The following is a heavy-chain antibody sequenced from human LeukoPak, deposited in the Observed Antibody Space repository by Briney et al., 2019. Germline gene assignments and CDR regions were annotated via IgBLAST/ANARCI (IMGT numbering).Heavy chain of an antibody. CDR3: AKCLYSTGRCYFDY. CDR2: ISGSGGST. Sequence: GGSLRLSCAASGFAFSNYAMSWVRQAPEKGLEWVSAISGSGGSTYYADSVQGRFTISRDNSKNTLYLQMNSLRAADTAVYYCAKCLYSTGRCYFDYWGQGTLVTVSS. CDR1: GFAFSNYA. V-gene: IGHV3-23*01. D-gene: IGHD6-13*01. J-gene: IGHJ4*02.